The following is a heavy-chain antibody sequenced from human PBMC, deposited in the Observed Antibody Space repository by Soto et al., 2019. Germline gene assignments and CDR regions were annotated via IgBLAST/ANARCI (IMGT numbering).Heavy chain of an antibody. V-gene: IGHV3-7*01. J-gene: IGHJ6*02. D-gene: IGHD5-12*01. Sequence: EVQLVESGGGLVQPGGSLRLSCAASGFTFSSYWMSWVRQAPGKGLEWVANIKQDGSEKYCVDSVKGGFTTSRDNAKTSLDRQMNSLRAEDTAVYYCARDPNIVATMGSIYYYYGMDVWGQGTTVTVSS. CDR2: IKQDGSEK. CDR3: ARDPNIVATMGSIYYYYGMDV. CDR1: GFTFSSYW.